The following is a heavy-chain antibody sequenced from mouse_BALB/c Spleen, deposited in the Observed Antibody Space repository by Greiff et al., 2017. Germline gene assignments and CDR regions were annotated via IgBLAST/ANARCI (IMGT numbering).Heavy chain of an antibody. V-gene: IGHV4-1*02. CDR2: INPDSSTI. CDR1: GFDFSRYW. Sequence: EVQLQESGGGLVQPGGSLKLSCAASGFDFSRYWMSWVRQAPGKGLEWIGEINPDSSTINYTPSLKDKFIISRDNAKNTLYLQMSKVRSEDTALYYCAGKDGAIYYDYVWFAYWGQGTLVTVSA. J-gene: IGHJ3*01. CDR3: AGKDGAIYYDYVWFAY. D-gene: IGHD2-4*01.